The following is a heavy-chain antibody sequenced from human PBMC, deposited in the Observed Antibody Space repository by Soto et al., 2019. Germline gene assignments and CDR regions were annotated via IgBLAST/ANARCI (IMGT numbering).Heavy chain of an antibody. CDR2: INPIRGDT. CDR3: ARVRRSPSAMDV. D-gene: IGHD3-16*01. J-gene: IGHJ6*02. Sequence: ASVKVSCKASGYTFTGHYIHWGRQAPGQGLEWRGWINPIRGDTEYAQKSQGRVTMTRDTSISTAYMDMRSLISDHTAVYYCARVRRSPSAMDVWRQRTTVTVSS. CDR1: GYTFTGHY. V-gene: IGHV1-2*02.